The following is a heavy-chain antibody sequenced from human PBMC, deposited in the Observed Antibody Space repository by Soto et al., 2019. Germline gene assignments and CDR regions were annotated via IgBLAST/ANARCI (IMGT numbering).Heavy chain of an antibody. Sequence: EAQLLESGGGLVRPGGSLRLSCAASAFTFRSYAMSWFPQAPGKGLEWVSAITASADTTYYADSVKGLFTISRDNSTNTLYLRMNSLRAEDTAVYYCAKVRPLRDCTSTSCLGAFDIWGQGTMVTVS. J-gene: IGHJ3*02. CDR1: AFTFRSYA. D-gene: IGHD2-2*01. CDR3: AKVRPLRDCTSTSCLGAFDI. V-gene: IGHV3-23*01. CDR2: ITASADTT.